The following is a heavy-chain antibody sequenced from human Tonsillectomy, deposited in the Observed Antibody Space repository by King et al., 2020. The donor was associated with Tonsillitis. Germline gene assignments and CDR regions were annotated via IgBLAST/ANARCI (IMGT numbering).Heavy chain of an antibody. CDR2: ISGSGGNT. D-gene: IGHD6-6*01. CDR1: GITFSSYA. Sequence: VQLVESGGGLVQQGGGSLRLSCAASGITFSSYAMSWVRQAPGKGLEWVSGISGSGGNTDYADSVKGRFTISRDNSKNTLYLQMNSLRAEDTAVYYCAKEGSSSIHYYYYMDVWGKGTTVTVSS. CDR3: AKEGSSSIHYYYYMDV. V-gene: IGHV3-23*04. J-gene: IGHJ6*03.